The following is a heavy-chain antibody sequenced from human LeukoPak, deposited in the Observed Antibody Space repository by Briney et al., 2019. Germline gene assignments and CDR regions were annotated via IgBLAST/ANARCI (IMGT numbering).Heavy chain of an antibody. CDR2: IYSSGSA. Sequence: PSETLSLTCTVSGASINNNFWTWIRQPPAKGLEWIGYIYSSGSANYNPSLKSRVLISRETSKNQISLNLTSVTAADTALYFCAGHREFLGSWGHGTLVTVSS. D-gene: IGHD3-3*01. CDR3: AGHREFLGS. CDR1: GASINNNF. V-gene: IGHV4-59*08. J-gene: IGHJ4*01.